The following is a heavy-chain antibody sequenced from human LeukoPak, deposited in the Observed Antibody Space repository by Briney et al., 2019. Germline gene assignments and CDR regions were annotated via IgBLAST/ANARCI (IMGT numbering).Heavy chain of an antibody. V-gene: IGHV3-30*04. CDR1: GLTFSSYA. CDR3: AREYSSSWYYYYYGMDV. CDR2: ISYDGSNK. D-gene: IGHD6-13*01. Sequence: GGSLRLSCAASGLTFSSYAMHWVRQAPGKGLEWVAVISYDGSNKYYADSVKGRFTISRDNSKNTLYLQMNSLRAEDTAVYYCAREYSSSWYYYYYGMDVWGQGTTVTVSS. J-gene: IGHJ6*02.